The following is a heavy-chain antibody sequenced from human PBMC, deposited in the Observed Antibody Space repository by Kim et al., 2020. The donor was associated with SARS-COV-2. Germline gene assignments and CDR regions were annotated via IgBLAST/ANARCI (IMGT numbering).Heavy chain of an antibody. CDR2: ISYDGSNK. Sequence: GGSLRLSCAASGFTFSSYGMHWVRQAPGKGLEWVAVISYDGSNKYYADSVKGRFTISRDNSKNTLYLQMNSLRAEDTAVYYCAKDLLVVPAATPHYYYYGIDVCGQGTTVTVSS. CDR1: GFTFSSYG. J-gene: IGHJ6*02. D-gene: IGHD2-2*01. V-gene: IGHV3-30*18. CDR3: AKDLLVVPAATPHYYYYGIDV.